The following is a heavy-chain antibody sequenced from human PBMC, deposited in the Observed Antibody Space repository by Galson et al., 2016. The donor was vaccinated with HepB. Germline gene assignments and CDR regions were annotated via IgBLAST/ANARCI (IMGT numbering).Heavy chain of an antibody. J-gene: IGHJ5*02. Sequence: SVKVSCKASGYTFTSYYMHWVRQAPGQGLEWMGIINPSGGSTSYAQKFQGRVTMTRDTSTSTVYMELSSLRSEDTAIYYCARGRLAFFDWGGCWFDPWGQGTLVTVSP. CDR2: INPSGGST. V-gene: IGHV1-46*01. CDR3: ARGRLAFFDWGGCWFDP. CDR1: GYTFTSYY. D-gene: IGHD3-9*01.